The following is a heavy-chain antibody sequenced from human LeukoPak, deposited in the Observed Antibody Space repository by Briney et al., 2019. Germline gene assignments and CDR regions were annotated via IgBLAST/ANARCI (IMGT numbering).Heavy chain of an antibody. CDR3: ARDADDYSNYLYFDY. CDR1: GGTFSSYA. CDR2: IIPIFGTA. V-gene: IGHV1-69*05. J-gene: IGHJ4*02. Sequence: SVKVSCKASGGTFSSYAISWVRQAPGQGLEWMGGIIPIFGTANYAQKFQGRVTVTTDESTSTAYMELSSLRSEDTAVYYCARDADDYSNYLYFDYWGQGTLVTVSS. D-gene: IGHD4-11*01.